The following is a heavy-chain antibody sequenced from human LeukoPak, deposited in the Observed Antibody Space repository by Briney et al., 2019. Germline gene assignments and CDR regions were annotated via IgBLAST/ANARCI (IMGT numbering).Heavy chain of an antibody. D-gene: IGHD1-20*01. J-gene: IGHJ3*02. V-gene: IGHV3-7*01. CDR1: GPHFSGYW. CDR3: ASGNWNDRAFDI. Sequence: PGGSLRLSCAASGPHFSGYWMSWVRQAPGKGLEWVANIKTDGSEKYYVDSVKGRFTISRDNAKNSLYLQMNNLRVEDTAVCYCASGNWNDRAFDIWGQGTMVIVSS. CDR2: IKTDGSEK.